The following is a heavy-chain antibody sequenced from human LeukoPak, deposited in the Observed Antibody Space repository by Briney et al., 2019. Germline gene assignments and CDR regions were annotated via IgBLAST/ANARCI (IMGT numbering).Heavy chain of an antibody. D-gene: IGHD3-3*01. Sequence: ASVKVSCKASGYTFTSYGISWVRQAPGQGLEWMGWISAYNGNTNYAQKLQGRVTMTTDTSTSTAYMELRSLRSGDTAVYYCARSPPLEYYDFWSGYYTADYWGQGTLVTVSS. CDR3: ARSPPLEYYDFWSGYYTADY. CDR2: ISAYNGNT. V-gene: IGHV1-18*01. CDR1: GYTFTSYG. J-gene: IGHJ4*02.